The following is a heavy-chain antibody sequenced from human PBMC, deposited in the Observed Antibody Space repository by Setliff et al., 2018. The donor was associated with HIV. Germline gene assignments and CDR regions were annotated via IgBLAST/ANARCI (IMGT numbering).Heavy chain of an antibody. V-gene: IGHV4-39*01. Sequence: SETLSLTCTVSGGSISSTSYYWGWIRQPPGTGLEWIGSISSSGNTYYNPSLKSRVTTSVDTPKNQFSLKLNTVTAADTAVYYCAETIGRYFDIFDNWGQGTLVTVSS. D-gene: IGHD3-9*01. CDR1: GGSISSTSYY. J-gene: IGHJ4*02. CDR3: AETIGRYFDIFDN. CDR2: ISSSGNT.